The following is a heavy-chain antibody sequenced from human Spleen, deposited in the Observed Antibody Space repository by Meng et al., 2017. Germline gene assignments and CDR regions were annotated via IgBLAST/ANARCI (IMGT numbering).Heavy chain of an antibody. D-gene: IGHD6-6*01. V-gene: IGHV4-4*02. CDR2: MYHTGSP. CDR1: GGSISSSNW. Sequence: QGWPWGWGQGLVGLSGARSLTCAVSGGSISSSNWWSWLRQPPGKGLEWIGEMYHTGSPNYNPSLKSRVTFSVDKSKNEFSLKLSSVTAADTAVYYCARVGGGSSSFFWFDPWGQGTLVTVSS. CDR3: ARVGGGSSSFFWFDP. J-gene: IGHJ5*02.